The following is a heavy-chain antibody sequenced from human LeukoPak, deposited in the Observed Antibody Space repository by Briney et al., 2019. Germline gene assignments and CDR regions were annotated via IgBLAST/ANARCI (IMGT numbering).Heavy chain of an antibody. V-gene: IGHV3-53*01. CDR1: GVIACMNF. D-gene: IGHD6-19*01. CDR2: MYAGSTT. Sequence: VGSPRLSCAAPGVIACMNFMCWVPHAPRKGLQWVTIMYAGSTTDYSDSVRGPFHVSRDSSNNTLSLQINSLRAEDTAVYYCARGSGSGWPLDRWGQGALVTVSS. J-gene: IGHJ5*02. CDR3: ARGSGSGWPLDR.